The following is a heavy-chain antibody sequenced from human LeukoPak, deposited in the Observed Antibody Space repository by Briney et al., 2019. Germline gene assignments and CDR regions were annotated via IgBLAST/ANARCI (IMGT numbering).Heavy chain of an antibody. Sequence: SETLSLTCTVSGGSISSYYWSWIRQPPGKGLEWIGYIYYSGSTNYNPSLKSRVTISVDTSKNQFSLKLSSVTAADTAVYYCAREGGGNWFDPWGQGTLVTVSS. J-gene: IGHJ5*02. V-gene: IGHV4-59*01. D-gene: IGHD3-16*01. CDR1: GGSISSYY. CDR2: IYYSGST. CDR3: AREGGGNWFDP.